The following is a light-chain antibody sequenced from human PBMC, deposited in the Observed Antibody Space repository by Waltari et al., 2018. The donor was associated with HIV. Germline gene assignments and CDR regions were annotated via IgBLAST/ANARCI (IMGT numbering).Light chain of an antibody. V-gene: IGLV1-40*03. Sequence: QSVLTQPPSISGAPGQRITVSCSGTSSNIGAGSDVHCYQHLPGTAPKPPLHKNKNRPSGVPDRFSASKSDASASLAITGLQAADEGDYFCQSYDTSLSAWVFGGGTRLTVL. CDR3: QSYDTSLSAWV. CDR2: KNK. J-gene: IGLJ2*01. CDR1: SSNIGAGSD.